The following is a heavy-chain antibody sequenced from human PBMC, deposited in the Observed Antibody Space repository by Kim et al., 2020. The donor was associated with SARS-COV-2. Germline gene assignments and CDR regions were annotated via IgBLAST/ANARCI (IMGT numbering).Heavy chain of an antibody. J-gene: IGHJ4*02. CDR1: GFTFDDYA. D-gene: IGHD2-8*01. V-gene: IGHV3-9*01. CDR3: AKDICKLMVYEGGMFLPVCAFDY. CDR2: ISWNSGSI. Sequence: GGSLRLSCAASGFTFDDYAMHWVRQAPGKGLEWVSGISWNSGSIGYADSVKGRFTISRDNAKNSLYLQMNSLRAEDTALYYCAKDICKLMVYEGGMFLPVCAFDYWGQGTLVTVSS.